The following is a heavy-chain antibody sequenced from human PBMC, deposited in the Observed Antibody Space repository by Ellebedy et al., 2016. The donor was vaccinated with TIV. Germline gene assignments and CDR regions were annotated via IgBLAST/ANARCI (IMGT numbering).Heavy chain of an antibody. V-gene: IGHV3-21*01. CDR1: GFTFSSYS. CDR2: ISSSSSYI. D-gene: IGHD3-16*01. CDR3: ARLGGNYYYYGMDV. Sequence: GGSLRLSXAASGFTFSSYSMNWVRQAPGKGLEWVSSISSSSSYIYYADSVKGRFTISRDNAKNSLYLQMNSLRAEDTAVYYCARLGGNYYYYGMDVWGQGTTVTVSS. J-gene: IGHJ6*02.